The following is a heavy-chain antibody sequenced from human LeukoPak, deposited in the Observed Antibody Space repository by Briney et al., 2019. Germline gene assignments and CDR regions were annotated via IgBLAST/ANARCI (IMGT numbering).Heavy chain of an antibody. CDR2: INPNSGGT. Sequence: ASVKVSCKSSGYTFTVYYIDWVRHAPGQGLEWMGWINPNSGGTNYAQKFQGRVTMTRDTSISTAYMELSRLRSDDTAVYYCARDQKGEFHFDYWGQGTLVTVSS. D-gene: IGHD3-16*01. CDR1: GYTFTVYY. J-gene: IGHJ4*02. CDR3: ARDQKGEFHFDY. V-gene: IGHV1-2*02.